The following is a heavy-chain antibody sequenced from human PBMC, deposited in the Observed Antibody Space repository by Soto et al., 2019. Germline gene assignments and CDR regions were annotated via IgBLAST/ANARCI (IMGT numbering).Heavy chain of an antibody. D-gene: IGHD4-17*01. CDR3: ARPHPTDCGGNSWDYYYGMDV. J-gene: IGHJ6*02. Sequence: GGSLRLSCAASGFTFSSYSMNWVRQAPGKGLEWVSSISSSNNYIYYADSVKGRFTISRDNAKNSLYLQMNSLRAEDTAVYYCARPHPTDCGGNSWDYYYGMDVWGQGTTVSVSS. CDR1: GFTFSSYS. CDR2: ISSSNNYI. V-gene: IGHV3-21*01.